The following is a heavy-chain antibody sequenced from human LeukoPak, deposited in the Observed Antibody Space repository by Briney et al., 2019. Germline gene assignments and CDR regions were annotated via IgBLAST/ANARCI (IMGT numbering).Heavy chain of an antibody. CDR1: RFTFNNNA. Sequence: PGGSLRLSCAASRFTFNNNAMTWVRQAPGKGLEWVSTISGSGGATLYADSVKGRFTISRDNSKNTLYLQMNSLRAEDTAVYYCVKDFGGNSDYWGQGTLVTVSS. D-gene: IGHD4-23*01. V-gene: IGHV3-23*01. J-gene: IGHJ4*02. CDR3: VKDFGGNSDY. CDR2: ISGSGGAT.